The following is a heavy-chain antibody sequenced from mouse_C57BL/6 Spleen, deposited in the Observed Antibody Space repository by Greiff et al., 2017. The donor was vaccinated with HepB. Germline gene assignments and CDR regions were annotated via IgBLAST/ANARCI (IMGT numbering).Heavy chain of an antibody. J-gene: IGHJ4*01. Sequence: EVQLVESGGGLVQPKGSLKLSCAASGFSFNTYAMNWARQAPGKGLEWVARIRSKSNNYATYYADSVKDRFTISRDDSESMLYLQMNNLKTEDTAMYYCVRQAGTSAMDYWGQGTSVTVSS. V-gene: IGHV10-1*01. D-gene: IGHD4-1*01. CDR1: GFSFNTYA. CDR2: IRSKSNNYAT. CDR3: VRQAGTSAMDY.